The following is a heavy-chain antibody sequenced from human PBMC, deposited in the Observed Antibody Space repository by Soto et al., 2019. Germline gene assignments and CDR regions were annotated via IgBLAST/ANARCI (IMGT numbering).Heavy chain of an antibody. Sequence: QVQLVQAGAEVKKPGSSVKVSCKASGVTFTSETISWVRQAPGQGLEWMVGIIPLFGAASYAQKFQGRVTITADESTSTVYLELSSLRSDDTAVYYCATELGENPASPFDSWGHGTLVTVSS. CDR1: GVTFTSET. J-gene: IGHJ4*01. V-gene: IGHV1-69*01. CDR3: ATELGENPASPFDS. CDR2: IIPLFGAA. D-gene: IGHD2-21*01.